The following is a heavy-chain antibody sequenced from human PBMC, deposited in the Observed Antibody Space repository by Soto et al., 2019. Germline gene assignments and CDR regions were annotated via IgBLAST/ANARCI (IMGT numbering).Heavy chain of an antibody. CDR1: GVAFSFYS. CDR3: AKDRGRFTSGWEFFDF. V-gene: IGHV3-23*01. D-gene: IGHD6-19*01. J-gene: IGHJ4*02. CDR2: ISGNGATT. Sequence: EVALLESGGGLVQPGGSLRLSCEVSGVAFSFYSMSWVRQAPGKGLEWVASISGNGATTYYAASGKGRFTFSRDNSKNTVHLQMNSLRGEDTAVYYCAKDRGRFTSGWEFFDFWGQGTLVTVSS.